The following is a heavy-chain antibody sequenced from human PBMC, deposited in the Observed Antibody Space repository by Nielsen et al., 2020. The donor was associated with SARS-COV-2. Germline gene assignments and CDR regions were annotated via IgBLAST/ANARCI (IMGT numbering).Heavy chain of an antibody. J-gene: IGHJ4*02. CDR1: GGSFSGYY. D-gene: IGHD3/OR15-3a*01. CDR2: INHSGST. CDR3: ARLQTFWTGYYIDS. V-gene: IGHV4-34*01. Sequence: SETLSLTCAVYGGSFSGYYWSWIRQPPGKGLEWIGEINHSGSTNYNPSLKSRVTISIDTSKDQLSLKLTSVTAADTAVYYCARLQTFWTGYYIDSWGQGILVTVSS.